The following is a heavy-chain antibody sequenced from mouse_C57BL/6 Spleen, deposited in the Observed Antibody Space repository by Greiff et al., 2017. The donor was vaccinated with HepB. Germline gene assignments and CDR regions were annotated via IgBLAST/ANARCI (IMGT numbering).Heavy chain of an antibody. D-gene: IGHD1-1*01. CDR3: ARGDYYYYGSSYTFDY. Sequence: QVQLQQPGAELVKPGASVKMSCKASGYTFTSYWITWVKQRPGQGLEWIGDIYPGSGSTNYNEKFKGKATLTVDTSSSTAYMQLSSLTSEDSAVYDCARGDYYYYGSSYTFDYWGQGTTLTVSS. J-gene: IGHJ2*01. CDR1: GYTFTSYW. CDR2: IYPGSGST. V-gene: IGHV1-55*01.